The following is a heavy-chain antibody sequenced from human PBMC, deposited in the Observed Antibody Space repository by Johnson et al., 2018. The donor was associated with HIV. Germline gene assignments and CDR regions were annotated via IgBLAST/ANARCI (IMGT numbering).Heavy chain of an antibody. CDR2: ISYHGNNK. V-gene: IGHV3-30*18. J-gene: IGHJ3*02. CDR3: ANARGFDYSTSSIVDDDLDI. Sequence: QVHLVESGGGVVQPGRSLRLSCAASGFSFSSYGMHWVRQAPGKGLEWVAVISYHGNNKDYADSVKGRLTISRDNSKNTLYLEMKSLRAEDTAVYYCANARGFDYSTSSIVDDDLDIWGQGTMVTVSS. CDR1: GFSFSSYG. D-gene: IGHD6-6*01.